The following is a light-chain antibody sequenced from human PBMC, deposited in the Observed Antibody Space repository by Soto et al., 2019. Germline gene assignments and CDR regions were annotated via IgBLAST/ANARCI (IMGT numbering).Light chain of an antibody. Sequence: ELVLTQSPGTLSLSPGERATLSCRASQSVSNNYLAWYQRKPGQAPRLLIYGASCRATGIPGRFSGSGSGTDFTLTITRLEPEDFAVYYCQQYGSSPPTFGQGTKVEIK. J-gene: IGKJ1*01. CDR3: QQYGSSPPT. V-gene: IGKV3-20*01. CDR2: GAS. CDR1: QSVSNNY.